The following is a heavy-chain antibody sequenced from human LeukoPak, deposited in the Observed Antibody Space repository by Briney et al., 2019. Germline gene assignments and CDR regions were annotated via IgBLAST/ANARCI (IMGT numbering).Heavy chain of an antibody. V-gene: IGHV1-18*01. CDR3: AREYCSGGSCYSVDY. Sequence: ASVKVSCKASGYSFTTFGISWVRQAPGQGLEWMGWSSGYNDNTNYAQKFQGRFTITTDTSTATTYMELTSLTSDDTAIYYCAREYCSGGSCYSVDYWGQGTLVTVSS. D-gene: IGHD2-15*01. CDR2: SSGYNDNT. CDR1: GYSFTTFG. J-gene: IGHJ4*02.